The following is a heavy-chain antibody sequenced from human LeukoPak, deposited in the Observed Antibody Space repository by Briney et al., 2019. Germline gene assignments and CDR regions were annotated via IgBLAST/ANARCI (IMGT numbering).Heavy chain of an antibody. J-gene: IGHJ4*02. V-gene: IGHV3-23*01. D-gene: IGHD4-17*01. CDR2: ISGSGGST. Sequence: GGSLRLSCAASGFTFSSYGMSWVRQAPGKGLEWVSGISGSGGSTYYADSVKGRFTISRDNAKNSLYLQMNSLRAEDTAVYYCARDHGEDGYGDYSDYWGQGTLVTVSS. CDR1: GFTFSSYG. CDR3: ARDHGEDGYGDYSDY.